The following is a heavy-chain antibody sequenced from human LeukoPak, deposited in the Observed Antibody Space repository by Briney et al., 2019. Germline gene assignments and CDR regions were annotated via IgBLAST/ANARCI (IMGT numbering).Heavy chain of an antibody. CDR1: GSTFSSYS. CDR3: ARGPYANPPDAFDI. V-gene: IGHV3-21*01. Sequence: GGSLRLCCAASGSTFSSYSMNWVRQATGKGLEWVSSISSSSSYIYYADSVKGRFTISRDNAKNSLYLQMNSLRAEDTAVYYCARGPYANPPDAFDIWGQGTMVTVSS. D-gene: IGHD2-8*01. J-gene: IGHJ3*02. CDR2: ISSSSSYI.